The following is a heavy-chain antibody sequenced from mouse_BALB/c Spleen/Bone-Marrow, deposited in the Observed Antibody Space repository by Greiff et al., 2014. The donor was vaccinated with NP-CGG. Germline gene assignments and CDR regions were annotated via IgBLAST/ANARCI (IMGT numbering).Heavy chain of an antibody. V-gene: IGHV2-9*02. Sequence: VQLHQSGPGLVAPSQSLSITCTVSGFSLTYYGVHWVRQPPGKGLEWLGVIWADGSTNYNSALMSRLSISKDNSKSQVFFKMNSLQTDDTAMYYCARITTATGAMDYWGQGTSVTVSS. CDR2: IWADGST. D-gene: IGHD1-2*01. CDR1: GFSLTYYG. CDR3: ARITTATGAMDY. J-gene: IGHJ4*01.